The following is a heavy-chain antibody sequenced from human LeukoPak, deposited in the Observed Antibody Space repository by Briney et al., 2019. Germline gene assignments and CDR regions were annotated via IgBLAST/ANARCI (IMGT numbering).Heavy chain of an antibody. J-gene: IGHJ5*02. D-gene: IGHD6-19*01. CDR2: ISSSGSTI. V-gene: IGHV3-11*04. Sequence: GGSLRLSCAASGFTFSDYYMSWIRQAPGKGLEWVSYISSSGSTIYYADSVKGRFTISRDNAKNTLYLQMNSLRAEDTAVYYCARAFRVSAVAEWFDPWGQGTLVTVSS. CDR1: GFTFSDYY. CDR3: ARAFRVSAVAEWFDP.